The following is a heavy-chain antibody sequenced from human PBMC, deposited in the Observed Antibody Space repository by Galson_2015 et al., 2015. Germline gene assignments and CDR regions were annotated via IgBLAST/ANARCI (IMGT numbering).Heavy chain of an antibody. J-gene: IGHJ5*02. V-gene: IGHV3-9*01. CDR3: AKENRYCSGGSCYIRWFDP. Sequence: WVSGISWNSGSIGYADSVKGRFTISRDNAKNSLYLQMNSLRAEDTALYYCAKENRYCSGGSCYIRWFDPWGQGTLVTVSS. D-gene: IGHD2-15*01. CDR2: ISWNSGSI.